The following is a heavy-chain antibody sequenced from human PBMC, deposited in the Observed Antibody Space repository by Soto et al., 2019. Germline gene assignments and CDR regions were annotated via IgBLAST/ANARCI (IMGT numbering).Heavy chain of an antibody. D-gene: IGHD3-10*01. V-gene: IGHV3-48*02. J-gene: IGHJ4*02. CDR2: ISSSSSTI. CDR1: GFTFSSYS. CDR3: ARTELRTGKVTIAFDY. Sequence: PGGSLRLSCAASGFTFSSYSMNWVRQAPGKGLEWVSYISSSSSTIYYADSVKGRFTISRDNAKNSLYLQMNSLRDEDTAVYYCARTELRTGKVTIAFDYWGQGTLVTVSS.